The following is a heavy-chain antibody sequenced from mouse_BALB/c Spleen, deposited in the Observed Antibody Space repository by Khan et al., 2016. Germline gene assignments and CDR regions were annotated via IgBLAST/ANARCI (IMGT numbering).Heavy chain of an antibody. CDR3: AREGLYAVDY. CDR2: INPDSSTI. Sequence: EAKLLESGGGLVQPGGSLKLSCAASGFAFSRYWLSWVRQAPGKGLEWIGEINPDSSTINYTPSLKDKFIISRDNANNTLYLHMSKVRSEDTALYYCAREGLYAVDYWGQGTAVTVSS. CDR1: GFAFSRYW. V-gene: IGHV4-1*02. D-gene: IGHD3-1*01. J-gene: IGHJ4*01.